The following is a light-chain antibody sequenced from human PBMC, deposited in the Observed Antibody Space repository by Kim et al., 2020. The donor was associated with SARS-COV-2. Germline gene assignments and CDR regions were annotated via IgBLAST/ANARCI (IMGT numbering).Light chain of an antibody. CDR1: QGISSY. CDR2: AAS. V-gene: IGKV1-8*01. Sequence: SASTGDRVTITCRASQGISSYLAWYQQKPGKAPKLLIYAASTLQSGVPSRFSGSGSGTDFTLTISCLQSEDFATYYCQQYYSYTHSFGQGTKLEIK. CDR3: QQYYSYTHS. J-gene: IGKJ2*03.